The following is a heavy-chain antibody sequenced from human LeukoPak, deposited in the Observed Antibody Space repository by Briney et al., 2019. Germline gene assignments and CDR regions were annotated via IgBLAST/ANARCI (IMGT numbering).Heavy chain of an antibody. Sequence: SETLSLTCVASGVSISSYYLNWIRQSAGKGLEWIACICIGGSTSYNPSLKRRVSMSADTSKIQFSLNLTSVTAADTAMYYCARGPRMVAMNGYAFDIWGPGTTVIVSS. CDR1: GVSISSYY. J-gene: IGHJ3*02. CDR3: ARGPRMVAMNGYAFDI. CDR2: ICIGGST. V-gene: IGHV4-4*07. D-gene: IGHD2-2*01.